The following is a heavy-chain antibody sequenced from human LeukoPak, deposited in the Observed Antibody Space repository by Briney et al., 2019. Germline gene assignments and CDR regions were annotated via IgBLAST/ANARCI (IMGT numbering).Heavy chain of an antibody. CDR2: IKQDGSEK. J-gene: IGHJ6*04. Sequence: GGPLRLSCAASGFTFSSYWMSWVRQAPGKGLEGVANIKQDGSEKYYVDSVKGRFTISRENAKNSLYLQMNSLRAEDTAVYYCAELGITMIGGVWGKGTTVTISS. CDR1: GFTFSSYW. D-gene: IGHD3-10*02. V-gene: IGHV3-7*01. CDR3: AELGITMIGGV.